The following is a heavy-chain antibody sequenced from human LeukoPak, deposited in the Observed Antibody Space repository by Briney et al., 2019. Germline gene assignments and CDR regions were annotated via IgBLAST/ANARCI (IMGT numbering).Heavy chain of an antibody. CDR3: ARTPQMATIDY. CDR1: GGSFSSSSYY. Sequence: SETLSLTCTVSGGSFSSSSYYWGWIRQPPGKGLEWIGSIYYSGSTYYNPSLKSRVTISVDTSKNQFSLKLSSVTAADTAVYYCARTPQMATIDYWGQGTLVTVSS. J-gene: IGHJ4*02. CDR2: IYYSGST. D-gene: IGHD5-24*01. V-gene: IGHV4-39*07.